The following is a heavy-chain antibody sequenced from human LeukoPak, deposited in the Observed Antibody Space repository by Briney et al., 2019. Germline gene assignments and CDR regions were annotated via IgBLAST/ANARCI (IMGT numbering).Heavy chain of an antibody. D-gene: IGHD3-10*01. CDR1: GGSVSSGSYY. J-gene: IGHJ5*02. CDR3: ARRPRITMVRGVIILNDNWFDP. CDR2: IYYSGST. V-gene: IGHV4-61*01. Sequence: SETLSLTCTVSGGSVSSGSYYWSWIRQPPGKGLEWIGYIYYSGSTNYNPSLKSRVTISVDTSKNQFSLKLSSVTAADTAVYYCARRPRITMVRGVIILNDNWFDPWAREPWSPSPQ.